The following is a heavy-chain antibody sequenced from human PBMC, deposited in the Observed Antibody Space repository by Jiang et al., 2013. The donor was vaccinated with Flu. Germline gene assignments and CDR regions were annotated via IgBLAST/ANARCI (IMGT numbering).Heavy chain of an antibody. J-gene: IGHJ4*02. D-gene: IGHD5-24*01. V-gene: IGHV4-39*01. CDR2: T. CDR3: ASPREGYNYGALDY. Sequence: TYYNPSLKSRVTISMDTSKNQFSLKLNSATAADTALYYCASPREGYNYGALDYWGQGTLVTVSS.